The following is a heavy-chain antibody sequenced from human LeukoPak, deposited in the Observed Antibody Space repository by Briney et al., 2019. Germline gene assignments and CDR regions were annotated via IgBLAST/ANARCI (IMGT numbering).Heavy chain of an antibody. D-gene: IGHD6-6*01. CDR2: IYHSGST. CDR1: GGSISSGGYY. V-gene: IGHV4-30-2*01. CDR3: ARDPLVTEDSSSS. J-gene: IGHJ4*02. Sequence: SETLSLTCTVSGGSISSGGYYWSWIRQPPGKGLEWIGYIYHSGSTYYNPSLKSRVTISVDRSKNQFSLKLSSVTAADTAVYYCARDPLVTEDSSSSWGQGTLVTVSS.